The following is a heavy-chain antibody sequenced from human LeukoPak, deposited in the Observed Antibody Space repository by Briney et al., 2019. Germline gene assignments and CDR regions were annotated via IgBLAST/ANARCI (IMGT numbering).Heavy chain of an antibody. CDR2: INPNSGGT. CDR3: ARSRYFDWPQYYYGMDV. J-gene: IGHJ6*02. Sequence: ASVKVSCKASGYTFTGYYMHWVRQAPGQGLEWMGWINPNSGGTNYAQKFQGWVTMTRDTSISTAYMELSRLRSDDTAVYYCARSRYFDWPQYYYGMDVWGQGTTVTVSS. CDR1: GYTFTGYY. V-gene: IGHV1-2*04. D-gene: IGHD3-9*01.